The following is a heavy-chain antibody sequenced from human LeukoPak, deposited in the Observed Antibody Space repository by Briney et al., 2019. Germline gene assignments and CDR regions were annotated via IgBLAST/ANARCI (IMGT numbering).Heavy chain of an antibody. CDR2: SYHSGST. Sequence: SETLSLTCTVSGYSISSGYYWGWIRQPPGKGLEWIGSSYHSGSTSYNPSLKSRVTISVDTSKNQFSLKLSSVTAADTAVYYCANRLIAVAGTSHFDYWGQGTLVTVSS. V-gene: IGHV4-38-2*02. CDR1: GYSISSGYY. CDR3: ANRLIAVAGTSHFDY. J-gene: IGHJ4*02. D-gene: IGHD6-19*01.